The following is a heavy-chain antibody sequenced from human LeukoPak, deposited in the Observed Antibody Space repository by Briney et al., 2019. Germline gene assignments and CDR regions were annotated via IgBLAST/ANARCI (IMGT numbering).Heavy chain of an antibody. V-gene: IGHV4-61*02. CDR2: IYTSGST. CDR3: ARGGGIYDFWSGYYLPY. CDR1: GGSISSGSYY. D-gene: IGHD3-3*01. J-gene: IGHJ4*02. Sequence: SETLSLTCTVSGGSISSGSYYWSCIRQPAGKGLECIGRIYTSGSTNYNPSLKSRVTISVDTSKNQFSLKLSSVTAADTAVYYCARGGGIYDFWSGYYLPYWGQGTLVTVSS.